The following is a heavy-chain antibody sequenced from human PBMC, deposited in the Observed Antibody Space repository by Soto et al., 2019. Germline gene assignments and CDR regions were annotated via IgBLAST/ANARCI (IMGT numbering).Heavy chain of an antibody. D-gene: IGHD6-6*01. V-gene: IGHV1-69*01. Sequence: QVQLVQSGAEVKKPGSSVKVSCKASGGTFSSYAISWVRQAPGQGLEWMGGIIPIFGTANYAQKFQGRVTITADESTSTAYMELSSLRSEDTAVYYCARGASPYRSSDSYYYYYGMDVWGQGTTVTVSS. CDR3: ARGASPYRSSDSYYYYYGMDV. J-gene: IGHJ6*02. CDR2: IIPIFGTA. CDR1: GGTFSSYA.